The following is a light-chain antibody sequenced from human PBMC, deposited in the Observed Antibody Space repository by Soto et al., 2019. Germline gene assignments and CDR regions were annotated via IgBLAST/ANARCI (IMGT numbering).Light chain of an antibody. Sequence: QSVLTQPPSVSAAPGQKVTISCSGSSSNIGHNYVCWYQHLPGTAPKLLIFDNDKRPSGIPDRFSGSKSGTSASLAISGLQSEDEADYYCAAWDDSLNGYVFGTGTKLTVL. CDR2: DND. CDR3: AAWDDSLNGYV. CDR1: SSNIGHNY. J-gene: IGLJ1*01. V-gene: IGLV1-51*01.